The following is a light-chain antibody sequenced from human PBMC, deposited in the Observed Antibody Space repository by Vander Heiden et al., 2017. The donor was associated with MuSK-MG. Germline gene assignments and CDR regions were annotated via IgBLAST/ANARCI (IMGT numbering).Light chain of an antibody. J-gene: IGKJ1*01. CDR2: WAS. Sequence: DIVMTQSPDSLAVSLGERATINCKSSQSVLYSSNNKNNLVWYQQKPGQPPKLLIYWASTRESGVPDRFSGSGSGTDFTLTISSLQAEDVAVYYCQQYYNPPWTFGQGTKVEIK. CDR1: QSVLYSSNNKNN. V-gene: IGKV4-1*01. CDR3: QQYYNPPWT.